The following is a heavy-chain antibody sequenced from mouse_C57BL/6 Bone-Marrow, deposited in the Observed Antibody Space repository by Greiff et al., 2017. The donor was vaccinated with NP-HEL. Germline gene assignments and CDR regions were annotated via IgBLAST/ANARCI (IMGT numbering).Heavy chain of an antibody. J-gene: IGHJ2*01. CDR2: INPNNGGT. CDR3: AKGWSLPLFDY. D-gene: IGHD2-3*01. V-gene: IGHV1-26*01. Sequence: VQLQQSGPELVKPGASVKISCKASGYTFTDYYMNWVKQSPGKSLEWIGDINPNNGGTSYNQKFKGKATLTVDKSSSTAYMELRSLTSEDSAVYYCAKGWSLPLFDYWGRGTTLTVSA. CDR1: GYTFTDYY.